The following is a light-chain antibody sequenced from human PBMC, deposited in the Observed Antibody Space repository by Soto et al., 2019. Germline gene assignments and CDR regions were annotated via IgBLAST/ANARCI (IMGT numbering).Light chain of an antibody. CDR2: DVS. V-gene: IGLV2-14*01. Sequence: QSALTQPASMSGSPGQSITISCTGTSSDVGGYNYVSWYQQHPGKAPKLMIYDVSNRPSGVSNRFSGSKSGNTASLTISGLQAEDEADYYCSSYTSSSTHDVFGTGTKLTVL. CDR1: SSDVGGYNY. J-gene: IGLJ1*01. CDR3: SSYTSSSTHDV.